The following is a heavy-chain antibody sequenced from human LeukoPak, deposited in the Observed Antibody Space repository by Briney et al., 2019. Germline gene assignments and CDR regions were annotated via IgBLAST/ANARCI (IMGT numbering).Heavy chain of an antibody. Sequence: SGTLSLTCGVSGGSISGTNWWSWVRQPPGQGLEWIGENSLAGQTNYNPSLNGRVTMSLDKSSNQLSLHLTSVTAADTAVYYCASTSNYAFNIWGQGTMVTVSS. CDR3: ASTSNYAFNI. CDR1: GGSISGTNW. V-gene: IGHV4-4*02. D-gene: IGHD5-24*01. J-gene: IGHJ3*02. CDR2: NSLAGQT.